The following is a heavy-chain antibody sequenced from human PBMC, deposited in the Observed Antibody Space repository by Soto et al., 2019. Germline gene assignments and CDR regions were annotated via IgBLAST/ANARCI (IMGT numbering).Heavy chain of an antibody. CDR3: ASEYSSSSGFDY. Sequence: GGSLRLSCAASGFIFSSYGMSWVRLPPGQGLEWVSFISTSGADTSYADSVKGRFTISRDNSKNTLYLQMNSLRAEDTAVYYCASEYSSSSGFDYWGQGTLVTVSS. V-gene: IGHV3-23*01. CDR1: GFIFSSYG. J-gene: IGHJ4*02. D-gene: IGHD6-6*01. CDR2: ISTSGADT.